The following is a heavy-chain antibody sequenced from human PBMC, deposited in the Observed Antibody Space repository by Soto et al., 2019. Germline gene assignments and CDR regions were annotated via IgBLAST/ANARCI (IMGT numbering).Heavy chain of an antibody. Sequence: QLQLQESGPGLVKPSETLSLTCTVSGGSISSRSFYWGWIRQPPGMGLEWIWSIYYSGSTDYDPSLRSRLSISVDTSKNQLSLRLSSVTAADTAVYYCASRSSYGRHTTCYWDYFDYWGQGILVTVSS. CDR1: GGSISSRSFY. CDR3: ASRSSYGRHTTCYWDYFDY. D-gene: IGHD2-2*01. V-gene: IGHV4-39*01. CDR2: IYYSGST. J-gene: IGHJ4*02.